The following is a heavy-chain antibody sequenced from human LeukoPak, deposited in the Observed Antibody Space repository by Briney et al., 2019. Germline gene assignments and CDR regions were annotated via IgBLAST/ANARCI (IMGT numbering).Heavy chain of an antibody. J-gene: IGHJ6*03. D-gene: IGHD3-3*01. Sequence: GESLKISCKASGYSFTSYWIGWVRQMPGKGLEWMGIIYPGDSDTRYTPSFQGQVTISADKSISTAYLQWSSLKASDTAMYYSARGFGDSVSGYYEDYYMDVWGKGTTVTVSS. CDR1: GYSFTSYW. CDR2: IYPGDSDT. V-gene: IGHV5-51*01. CDR3: ARGFGDSVSGYYEDYYMDV.